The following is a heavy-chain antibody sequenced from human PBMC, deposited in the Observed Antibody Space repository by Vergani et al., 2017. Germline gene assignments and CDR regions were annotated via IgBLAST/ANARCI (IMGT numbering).Heavy chain of an antibody. D-gene: IGHD3-22*01. Sequence: EVQLVESGGGLVQPGRSLRLSCAASGFTFSSYAMSWVRQAPGKGLEWVSAISGSGGSTYYADSVKGRFTISRDNAKNTLYLQMNSLRAEDTAVYYCAKVGTIGGTDSSGYYVYWYFDLWGRGTLVTVSS. CDR1: GFTFSSYA. CDR3: AKVGTIGGTDSSGYYVYWYFDL. J-gene: IGHJ2*01. V-gene: IGHV3-23*04. CDR2: ISGSGGST.